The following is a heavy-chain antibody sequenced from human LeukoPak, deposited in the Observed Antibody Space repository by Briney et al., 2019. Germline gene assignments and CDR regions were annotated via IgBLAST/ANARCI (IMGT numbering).Heavy chain of an antibody. CDR3: ARGPSGYHNT. CDR2: ISGSSGST. V-gene: IGHV3-23*01. D-gene: IGHD5-12*01. J-gene: IGHJ4*02. CDR1: GFTFSSYA. Sequence: GGSLRLSCAASGFTFSSYAMSWVRQAPGKGLEWVSAISGSSGSTYYADSVKGRFTISRDNAKNSLYLQMNSLRAEDTAVYYCARGPSGYHNTGGQGTLVTVSS.